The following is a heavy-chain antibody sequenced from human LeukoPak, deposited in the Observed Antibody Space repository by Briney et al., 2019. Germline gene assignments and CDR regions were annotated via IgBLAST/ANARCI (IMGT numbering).Heavy chain of an antibody. CDR3: ARGPIQQLVHWFDP. D-gene: IGHD6-13*01. J-gene: IGHJ5*02. CDR2: INLNSGGT. V-gene: IGHV1-2*02. Sequence: ASVKVSCKACGYTFTGYYMHWVRQAPGQGLEWMGWINLNSGGTNYVQKFQGRVTMTRDTSISTAYMELSRLRSDDTAVYYCARGPIQQLVHWFDPWGQGTLVTVSS. CDR1: GYTFTGYY.